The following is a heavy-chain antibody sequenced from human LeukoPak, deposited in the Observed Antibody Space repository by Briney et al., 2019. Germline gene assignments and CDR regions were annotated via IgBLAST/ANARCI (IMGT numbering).Heavy chain of an antibody. CDR3: ARAPEWGKSNFYYYMDV. Sequence: ASVKVSCKASGYTFTSYDINWVRQATGQGLEWMGWMNPNSGNTGYAQKFQGRVTMTRNTSINTAYMELSNLRSEDTAVYYCARAPEWGKSNFYYYMDVWGKGTTVTVSS. CDR2: MNPNSGNT. J-gene: IGHJ6*03. D-gene: IGHD1-26*01. V-gene: IGHV1-8*01. CDR1: GYTFTSYD.